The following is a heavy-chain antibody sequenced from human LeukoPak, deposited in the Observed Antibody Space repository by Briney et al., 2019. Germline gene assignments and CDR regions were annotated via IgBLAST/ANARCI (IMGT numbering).Heavy chain of an antibody. CDR1: GYTFTGYY. V-gene: IGHV1-2*02. Sequence: GASVKVSCKASGYTFTGYYMHWVRQAPGQGLEWMGWINPNSGGTNYAQKFQGRVTMTRDTSISTDYMELSRLRSDDTAVYYCARDSITMVRGVIGYWGQGTLVTVSS. D-gene: IGHD3-10*01. J-gene: IGHJ4*02. CDR3: ARDSITMVRGVIGY. CDR2: INPNSGGT.